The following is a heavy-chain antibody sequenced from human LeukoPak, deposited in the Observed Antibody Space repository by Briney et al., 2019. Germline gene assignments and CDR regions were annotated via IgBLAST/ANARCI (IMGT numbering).Heavy chain of an antibody. J-gene: IGHJ4*02. CDR3: ARGTGTSWFDY. D-gene: IGHD6-13*01. CDR1: GYGFNVDY. V-gene: IGHV1-2*02. Sequence: ASVKVSCKASGYGFNVDYMHWVRQAPGQGLEWMGWMNPNTGGTSFAQKSQGRVTMTRDTSISTAYMVLGRLTSDDTAVYYCARGTGTSWFDYWGQGTLVTVSS. CDR2: MNPNTGGT.